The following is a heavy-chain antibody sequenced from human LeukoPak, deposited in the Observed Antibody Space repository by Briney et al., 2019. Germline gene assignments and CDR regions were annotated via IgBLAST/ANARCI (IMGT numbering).Heavy chain of an antibody. J-gene: IGHJ4*02. CDR3: ARGRSHGDCSGSYYDYFDY. D-gene: IGHD3-10*02. CDR2: ISVYNGNT. CDR1: GYNFTNYG. Sequence: ASVKVSCKASGYNFTNYGISWVRQAPGQGLEWMGWISVYNGNTNYAQKLQGRVTMTTDTSTSTAYMELRSLRSDDTAVYYCARGRSHGDCSGSYYDYFDYWGQGTLGTVSS. V-gene: IGHV1-18*01.